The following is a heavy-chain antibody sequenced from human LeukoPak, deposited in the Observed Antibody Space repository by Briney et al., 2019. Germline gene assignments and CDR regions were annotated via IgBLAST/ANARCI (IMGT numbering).Heavy chain of an antibody. V-gene: IGHV3-21*01. CDR2: ISGSNSYI. Sequence: GGSLRLSCAASGFTFNSYSMNWVRQAPGKGLEWVSSISGSNSYIYYADSMKGRFTISRDNSKNTLYLQMNSLRAEDTAVYYCAKDSYGLDYWGQGTLVTVSS. CDR1: GFTFNSYS. CDR3: AKDSYGLDY. J-gene: IGHJ4*02. D-gene: IGHD5-18*01.